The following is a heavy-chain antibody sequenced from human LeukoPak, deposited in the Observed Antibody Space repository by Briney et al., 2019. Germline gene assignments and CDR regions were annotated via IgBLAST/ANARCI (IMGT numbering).Heavy chain of an antibody. J-gene: IGHJ2*01. CDR2: INHSGST. V-gene: IGHV4-34*01. Sequence: SETLSLTCAVYGGSFSGYYWSWIRQPPGKGLEWIGEINHSGSTNYNPSLKSRVTISVDTSKNQFSLKLSSVTAADTAVYYCARGATTVTTDGVVQGYWYFDLWGRGTLATVSS. CDR3: ARGATTVTTDGVVQGYWYFDL. CDR1: GGSFSGYY. D-gene: IGHD4-17*01.